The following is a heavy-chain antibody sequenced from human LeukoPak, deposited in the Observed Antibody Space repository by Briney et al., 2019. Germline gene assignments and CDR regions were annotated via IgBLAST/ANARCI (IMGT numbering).Heavy chain of an antibody. J-gene: IGHJ4*02. CDR1: GYTFTSYY. CDR3: ARSRGPFDY. Sequence: PGRSLRLSCAASGYTFTSYYMHWVRQAPGQGLEWMGIINPSGGSTSYAQKFQGRVTMTRDTSTSTVYMELSSLRSEDTAVYYCARSRGPFDYWGQGTLVTVSS. D-gene: IGHD3/OR15-3a*01. CDR2: INPSGGST. V-gene: IGHV1-46*01.